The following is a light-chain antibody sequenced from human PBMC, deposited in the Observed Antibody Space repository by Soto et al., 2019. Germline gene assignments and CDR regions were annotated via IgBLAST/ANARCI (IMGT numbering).Light chain of an antibody. J-gene: IGKJ1*01. CDR2: GAS. CDR3: QQYGSSYPWT. CDR1: QSVSSNY. Sequence: EIVLKQSPGTLSLYPGERAALSCRASQSVSSNYLAWYQQKPGQAPRLLIYGASSRATGIPDRFSGSGSGTDFTLTTRRLEPEDFAVYYCQQYGSSYPWTFGQGTKVDI. V-gene: IGKV3-20*01.